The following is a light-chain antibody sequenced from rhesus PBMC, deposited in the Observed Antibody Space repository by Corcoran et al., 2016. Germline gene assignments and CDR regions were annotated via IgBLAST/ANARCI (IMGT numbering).Light chain of an antibody. V-gene: IGKV1-25*01. CDR3: QHYYSTPPS. J-gene: IGKJ2*01. CDR1: QGITND. Sequence: DIQMTQSPSSLSASVGDRVTITCRASQGITNDLAWYQQKPGETPKLLIYEASSLQSGIPSRFSGSGSGTECTLTISSLQSEDFATYYCQHYYSTPPSFGQGTKVEIK. CDR2: EAS.